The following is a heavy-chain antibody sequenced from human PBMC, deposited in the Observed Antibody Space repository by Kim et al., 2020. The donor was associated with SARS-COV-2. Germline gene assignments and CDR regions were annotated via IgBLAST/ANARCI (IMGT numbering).Heavy chain of an antibody. CDR2: ISSDGRNK. CDR3: ARGTRPYFGVDV. CDR1: GFTFNSYS. J-gene: IGHJ6*02. Sequence: GSLRLSCAASGFTFNSYSMHWVRQAPGKGLEWLADISSDGRNKHYADSVKGRFTISRDNSKNTLYLQLNSLSVEDTAVFSCARGTRPYFGVDVWGQGIT. V-gene: IGHV3-30*04.